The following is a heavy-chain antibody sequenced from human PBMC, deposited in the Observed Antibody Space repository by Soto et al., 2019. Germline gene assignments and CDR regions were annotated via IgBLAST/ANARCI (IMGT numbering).Heavy chain of an antibody. J-gene: IGHJ6*02. V-gene: IGHV4-61*01. CDR1: GGSVSSGSYY. CDR3: AREGNGDYYDLYGMDV. CDR2: IYYSGST. D-gene: IGHD2-8*01. Sequence: QVQLQESGPGLVKPSETLSLTCTVSGGSVSSGSYYWSWIRQPPGKGLEWIGYIYYSGSTNYNPSLRSRVTISVDTSKNQFSLKLSSVTAADTAVYYCAREGNGDYYDLYGMDVWGQGTTVTVSS.